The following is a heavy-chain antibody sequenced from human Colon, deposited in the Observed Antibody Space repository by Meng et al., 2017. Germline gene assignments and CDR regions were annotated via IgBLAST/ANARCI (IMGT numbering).Heavy chain of an antibody. J-gene: IGHJ4*02. CDR2: IYESGIA. CDR1: GASINSTGFS. D-gene: IGHD2-8*01. Sequence: QLQESGPGVVKPSQTRARTCAVAGASINSTGFSGNWVRQPPGKGLEWIGYIYESGIAYYNPSLKSRVTISLDRSKNQFSLNMTSVTAADTAVYFCARVGYCVNGVCYQTLGHWSQGTLVTVSS. CDR3: ARVGYCVNGVCYQTLGH. V-gene: IGHV4-30-2*01.